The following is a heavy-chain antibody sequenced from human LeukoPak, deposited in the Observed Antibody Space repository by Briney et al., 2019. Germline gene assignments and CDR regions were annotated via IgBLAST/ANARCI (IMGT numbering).Heavy chain of an antibody. V-gene: IGHV3-48*01. Sequence: GGSLRLSCAASGFTFSSYSMNWVRQAPGKGLEWVSYISSSSSTIYYADPVKRRFTISRDNAKDTLYLQMNSLRPEDTAVYYCGRVLGGRGGAWGQGTLVTVSS. CDR3: GRVLGGRGGA. J-gene: IGHJ5*02. CDR1: GFTFSSYS. D-gene: IGHD1-26*01. CDR2: ISSSSSTI.